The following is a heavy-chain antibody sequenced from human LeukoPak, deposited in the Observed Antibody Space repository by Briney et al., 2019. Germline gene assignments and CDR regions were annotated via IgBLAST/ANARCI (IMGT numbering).Heavy chain of an antibody. V-gene: IGHV3-30*03. J-gene: IGHJ4*02. CDR3: ARPRGAAAGTFGFDY. Sequence: GGSLRLSCAASGFTFFSYVLHWVRQAPGRGLQWVALISYDGSNKYYADSVKGRFTISRDNSKNTLYLQMNSLRAEDTAVYYCARPRGAAAGTFGFDYWGQGTLVTVSS. CDR1: GFTFFSYV. D-gene: IGHD6-13*01. CDR2: ISYDGSNK.